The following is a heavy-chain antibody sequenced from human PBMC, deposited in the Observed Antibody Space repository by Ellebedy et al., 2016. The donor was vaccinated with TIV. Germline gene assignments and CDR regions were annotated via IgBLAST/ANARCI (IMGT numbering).Heavy chain of an antibody. D-gene: IGHD3-10*01. V-gene: IGHV3-21*01. Sequence: PGGSLRLSCAASGFTFNSYTMNWVRQAPGQGLESISSISGSRTYIYYTDSVRGRFAISRDDAKPSIYLQMNSLRVEDTAVYYCVRFPRGAPFADYYYYMDVWGEGTTVTVSS. CDR1: GFTFNSYT. CDR2: ISGSRTYI. CDR3: VRFPRGAPFADYYYYMDV. J-gene: IGHJ6*03.